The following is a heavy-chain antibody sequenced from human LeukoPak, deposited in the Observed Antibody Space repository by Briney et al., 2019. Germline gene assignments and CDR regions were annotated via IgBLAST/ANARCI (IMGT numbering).Heavy chain of an antibody. Sequence: GGSLRLSCAASGSTISNSYLSWVRQSPGQGLQWDSVIFGGGETYYADSVKGRFTISRDSSKNTLSLQMNSLRVDDTAVYYCATAETGMFGEYLHDFWGQGTLVTVSS. CDR2: IFGGGET. J-gene: IGHJ4*02. CDR3: ATAETGMFGEYLHDF. CDR1: GSTISNSY. D-gene: IGHD3-10*02. V-gene: IGHV3-53*01.